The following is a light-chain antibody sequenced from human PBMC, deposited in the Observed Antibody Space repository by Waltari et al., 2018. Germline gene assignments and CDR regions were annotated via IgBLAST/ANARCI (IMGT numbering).Light chain of an antibody. CDR3: CSYAGTTTFVV. Sequence: QSALTQPASVSGSPGHSITISCTGTRSDVGSYDLVSWYQQYPGKAPKLVIYEVDKRPSGVSTRFSGSKSANTASLTISGLQAEDEADYYCCSYAGTTTFVVFGGGTKLTVL. CDR2: EVD. CDR1: RSDVGSYDL. V-gene: IGLV2-23*02. J-gene: IGLJ2*01.